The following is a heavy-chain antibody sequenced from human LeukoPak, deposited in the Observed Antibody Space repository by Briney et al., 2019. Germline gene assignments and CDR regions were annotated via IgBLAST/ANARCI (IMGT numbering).Heavy chain of an antibody. CDR3: AKEYLSGFDP. Sequence: PGRTLRLSCTASGFTFSGYGMHWVRQAPGKGLEGVAVISHDGNNKYYADSVKGRFTISRDNSKNTLYLQMNSPRAEDTAVYYCAKEYLSGFDPWGQGTVVSVSS. V-gene: IGHV3-30*18. D-gene: IGHD1-14*01. CDR1: GFTFSGYG. CDR2: ISHDGNNK. J-gene: IGHJ5*02.